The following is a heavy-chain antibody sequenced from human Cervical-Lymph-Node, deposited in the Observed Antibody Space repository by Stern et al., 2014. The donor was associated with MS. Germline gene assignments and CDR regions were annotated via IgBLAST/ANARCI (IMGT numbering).Heavy chain of an antibody. Sequence: QVQLVQSGAEVKKPGSSVKVSCKAFGGTFSSYTMSWVRQAPGQGLEWMGRSTPIFGTANHAQKFQDRVTITADKLSSTAYMALNSLRSEDTAVYYCAREALLGGNYYALDVWGQGTTVTVSS. D-gene: IGHD2-15*01. J-gene: IGHJ6*02. V-gene: IGHV1-69*08. CDR1: GGTFSSYT. CDR2: STPIFGTA. CDR3: AREALLGGNYYALDV.